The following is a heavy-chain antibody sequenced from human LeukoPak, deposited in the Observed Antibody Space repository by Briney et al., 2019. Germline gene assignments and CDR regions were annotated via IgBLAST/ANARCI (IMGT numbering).Heavy chain of an antibody. CDR1: GFTFSSYS. CDR2: ISSSSKYI. J-gene: IGHJ4*02. D-gene: IGHD5-18*01. V-gene: IGHV3-21*01. Sequence: GGSLRLSCAASGFTFSSYSMNWVRQAPGKGLEWVSSISSSSKYIYNADSVKGRFTISRDNAKNSLYLQMDSLRVEDTAVYYCARALSYSYGSMDFWGQGTLVIVSS. CDR3: ARALSYSYGSMDF.